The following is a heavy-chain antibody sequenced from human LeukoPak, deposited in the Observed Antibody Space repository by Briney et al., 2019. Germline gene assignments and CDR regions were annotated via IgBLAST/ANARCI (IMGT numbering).Heavy chain of an antibody. Sequence: PSATLSLTCTVSGGSIGSYYWSWIRQPPGKGLEWIGYIYYSGSTNYNPSLKSRVTISVDTSKNQFSLKLSSVTAADTAVYYCARDYSRWFDPWGQGTLVTVSS. D-gene: IGHD4-11*01. J-gene: IGHJ5*02. CDR1: GGSIGSYY. CDR3: ARDYSRWFDP. V-gene: IGHV4-59*01. CDR2: IYYSGST.